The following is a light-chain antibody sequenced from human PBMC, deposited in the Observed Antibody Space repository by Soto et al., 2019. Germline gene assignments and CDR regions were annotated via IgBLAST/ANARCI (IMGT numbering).Light chain of an antibody. CDR3: QQSLGIPYT. J-gene: IGKJ2*01. V-gene: IGKV1-39*01. Sequence: DIQMTQSPSSLSASVGDRVTITCRASQSITGYLIWYQQKPGKAPKLLIYAASSLQSGVPSRFSGSGSGTDFTLTISSLQRDDFATYFCQQSLGIPYTFGQGTRLETK. CDR1: QSITGY. CDR2: AAS.